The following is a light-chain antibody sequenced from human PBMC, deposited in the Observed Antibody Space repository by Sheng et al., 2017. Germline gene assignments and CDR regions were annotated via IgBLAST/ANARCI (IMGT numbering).Light chain of an antibody. J-gene: IGLJ2*01. CDR3: SSYTSSSTLE. CDR1: SSDVGGYNY. Sequence: QSALTQPASVSGSPGQSITISCTGTSSDVGGYNYVSWYQQHPDKAPKLMIYDVSNRPSGVSSRFSGSKSGNTASLTISGLQAEDEADYYCSSYTSSSTLEFGGGTKLTVL. V-gene: IGLV2-14*03. CDR2: DVS.